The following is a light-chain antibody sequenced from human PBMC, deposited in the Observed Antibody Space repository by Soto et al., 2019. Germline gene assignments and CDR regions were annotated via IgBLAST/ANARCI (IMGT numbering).Light chain of an antibody. CDR2: GAF. J-gene: IGKJ1*01. V-gene: IGKV3-20*01. CDR3: QQYYDTPST. Sequence: EIVLTQSPGTLSLSPGERATLSCRASQSVSSYYLAWYQQKPGQAPRLLIYGAFNRATGIPARFSGSGSGADFTLTISSLQAEDVAIYYCQQYYDTPSTFGQGTKVDIK. CDR1: QSVSSYY.